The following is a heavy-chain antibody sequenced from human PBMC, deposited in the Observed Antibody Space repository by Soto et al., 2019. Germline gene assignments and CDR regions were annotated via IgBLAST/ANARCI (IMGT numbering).Heavy chain of an antibody. CDR2: ISYDGSNK. CDR3: ARDYGSGKFAGGY. D-gene: IGHD3-10*01. Sequence: QVQLVESGGGVVQPGRSLRLSCAASGFTFSSYAMHWVRQAPGKGLEWVAVISYDGSNKYYADSVKGRFTISRDNSKNTLYLQMNSLRAEDTAVYYCARDYGSGKFAGGYWGQGTLVTVSS. J-gene: IGHJ4*02. V-gene: IGHV3-30-3*01. CDR1: GFTFSSYA.